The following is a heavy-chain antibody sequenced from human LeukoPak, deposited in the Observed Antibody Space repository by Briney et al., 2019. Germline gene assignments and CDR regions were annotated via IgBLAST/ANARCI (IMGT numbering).Heavy chain of an antibody. J-gene: IGHJ5*02. CDR3: ARDVNFDRFDP. Sequence: SVKVSCKASRGTFSSYAISWVRQAPGQGLEWMGGIIPIFGTANYAQKFQGRVTITADKSTSTAYMELSSLRSEDTAVYYCARDVNFDRFDPWGQGTLVTVSS. V-gene: IGHV1-69*06. CDR1: RGTFSSYA. CDR2: IIPIFGTA.